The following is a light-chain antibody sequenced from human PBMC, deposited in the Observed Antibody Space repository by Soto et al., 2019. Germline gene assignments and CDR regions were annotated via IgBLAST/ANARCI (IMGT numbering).Light chain of an antibody. CDR2: ATS. J-gene: IGKJ1*01. CDR3: LHDYSFPQT. CDR1: KDIEDD. Sequence: IQKTQYPSSLSASVGDTVTITCRASKDIEDDLGWYQQKPGKAPKLLIYATSSLDSGVPSRFSGSGSGTDFSLSIRSLQPEDSATYYCLHDYSFPQTFGQGTKVDIK. V-gene: IGKV1-6*01.